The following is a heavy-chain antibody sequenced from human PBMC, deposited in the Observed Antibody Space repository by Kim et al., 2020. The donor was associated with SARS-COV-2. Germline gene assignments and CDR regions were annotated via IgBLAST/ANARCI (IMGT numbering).Heavy chain of an antibody. J-gene: IGHJ4*02. CDR1: GFTFSSYA. V-gene: IGHV3-23*01. CDR3: AKVWYTTVPFDY. Sequence: GGSLRLSCAASGFTFSSYAMSWVRQAPGKGLEWVSSISSSGGNTYYADSVKGRFTISRDNSKNTLHLQMNSLRAADTAVYYCAKVWYTTVPFDYWGQGTLVTVSS. D-gene: IGHD1-20*01. CDR2: ISSSGGNT.